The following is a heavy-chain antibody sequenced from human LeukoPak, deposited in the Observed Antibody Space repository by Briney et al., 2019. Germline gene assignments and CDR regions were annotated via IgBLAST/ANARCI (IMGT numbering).Heavy chain of an antibody. CDR3: ARAVASTEGY. D-gene: IGHD4-17*01. Sequence: PGGPVTLLCGPSRFVHSCHWMPCVRQAPGRGREWVASINEGGSGKYYVDSVKGRFTISRDNAQKSLYLEMHSLIAEDTAVYYGARAVASTEGYWGQGTMVTVSS. V-gene: IGHV3-7*03. CDR1: RFVHSCHW. J-gene: IGHJ4*02. CDR2: INEGGSGK.